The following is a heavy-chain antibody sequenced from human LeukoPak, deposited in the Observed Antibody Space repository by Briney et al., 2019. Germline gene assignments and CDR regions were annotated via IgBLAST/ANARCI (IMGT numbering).Heavy chain of an antibody. J-gene: IGHJ4*02. V-gene: IGHV4-4*07. D-gene: IGHD6-19*01. CDR1: GGSISSYY. CDR3: ARDGGSGWYDY. CDR2: IHPSGST. Sequence: SETLSLTCTVSGGSISSYYWSWIRQPAGKGLEWIGRIHPSGSTNYNPSLKSRLTVSLDTSKNQFSLKLNSVTAADMAVYYCARDGGSGWYDYWGQGTLVTVSS.